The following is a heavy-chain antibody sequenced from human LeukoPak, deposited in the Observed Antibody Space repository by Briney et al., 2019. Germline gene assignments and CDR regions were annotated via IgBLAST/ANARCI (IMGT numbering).Heavy chain of an antibody. J-gene: IGHJ4*01. CDR2: IYNSGSK. Sequence: SESLSLTCTVSGGSISSYYWSWIRQPQGKGLEWIGYIYNSGSKNMHRTLKSRVTRPQAKPRNQLTLKLSSVTAADTAVYYSGSTNYNPTLKSRVTISVDTSKNQFSLKLSSVTAADTAVYYCARVRDDFWSGPSAYFDYWGQGTLVT. CDR3: GSTNYNPTLKSRVTISVDTSKNQFSLKLSSVTAADTAVYYCARVRDDFWSGPSAYFDY. D-gene: IGHD3-10*01. V-gene: IGHV4-59*01. CDR1: GGSISSYY.